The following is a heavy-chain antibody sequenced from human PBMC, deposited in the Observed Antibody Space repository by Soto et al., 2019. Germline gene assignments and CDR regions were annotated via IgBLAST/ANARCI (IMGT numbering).Heavy chain of an antibody. J-gene: IGHJ5*02. D-gene: IGHD4-17*01. V-gene: IGHV3-7*01. CDR1: GFTFSSHW. CDR2: INQDGSEE. Sequence: EVQLVESGGGLVQPGGSLRLSCAASGFTFSSHWLSWVRQAPGKGLECVASINQDGSEEYYVDSVKGRFTISRDNAKNSLYLQMNSLRAEDTAVYYCARLLGYGWFDPWGQGTLVTVSS. CDR3: ARLLGYGWFDP.